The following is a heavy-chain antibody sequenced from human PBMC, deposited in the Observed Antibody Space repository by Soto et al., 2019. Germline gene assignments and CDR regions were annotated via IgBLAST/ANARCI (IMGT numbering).Heavy chain of an antibody. D-gene: IGHD6-19*01. J-gene: IGHJ4*02. CDR3: ARGGAVSSGWYDGH. CDR2: INAGNANT. Sequence: EASVKVSCKASGYTFTSYAMHWVRQAPGQRLEWMGWINAGNANTKYSQKFQGRATFTRDTSASTAYMELSSLRSEDTAVYYCARGGAVSSGWYDGHWGLGTLVTVSS. CDR1: GYTFTSYA. V-gene: IGHV1-3*01.